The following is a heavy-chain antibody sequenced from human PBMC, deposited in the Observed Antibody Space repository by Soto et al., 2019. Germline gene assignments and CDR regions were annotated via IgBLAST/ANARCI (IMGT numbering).Heavy chain of an antibody. CDR2: ISAHNGNT. CDR3: ARWGYGVY. J-gene: IGHJ4*02. D-gene: IGHD3-16*01. CDR1: GYAFTTYG. V-gene: IGHV1-18*01. Sequence: QVHLVQSGAEVKKPGASVKVSCKGSGYAFTTYGITWVRQAPGQGLEWMGWISAHNGNTNYAQKLQGRVTVTRDTSRRTACVELSRLRTNATAWCCLARWGYGVYCGQGAVVTVSS.